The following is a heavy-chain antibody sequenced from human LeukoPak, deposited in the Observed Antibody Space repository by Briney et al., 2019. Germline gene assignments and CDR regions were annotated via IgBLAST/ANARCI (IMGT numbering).Heavy chain of an antibody. J-gene: IGHJ4*02. CDR3: SKDGLYFDGSTHIYYFDS. D-gene: IGHD3-9*01. CDR2: ITYNGAAT. CDR1: GFSFGGYA. V-gene: IGHV3-23*01. Sequence: GGSLRLSCAASGFSFGGYAMTWVRQAPGKGLEWVSSITYNGAATYYLDSVKARFTISRDNSRSTLYLQMDILTAEDTALYYCSKDGLYFDGSTHIYYFDSRGQGTLVAASS.